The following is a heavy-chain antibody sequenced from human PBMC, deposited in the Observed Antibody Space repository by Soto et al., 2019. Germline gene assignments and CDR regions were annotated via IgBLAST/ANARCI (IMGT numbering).Heavy chain of an antibody. Sequence: PSXTLSLTCTVSGGSISSSSYYWGWIRQPPGKGLEWIGSIYYSGSTYYNPSLKSRVTISVDTSKNQFSLKLSSVTAADTAVYYCARHLKVNWFDPWGQGTLVTXSS. CDR2: IYYSGST. J-gene: IGHJ5*02. V-gene: IGHV4-39*01. CDR3: ARHLKVNWFDP. CDR1: GGSISSSSYY.